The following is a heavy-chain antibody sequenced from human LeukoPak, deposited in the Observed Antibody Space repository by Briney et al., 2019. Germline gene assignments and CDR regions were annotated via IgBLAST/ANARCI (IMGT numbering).Heavy chain of an antibody. V-gene: IGHV3-23*01. J-gene: IGHJ4*02. CDR1: GFTFSSYA. CDR3: AKEATYMVRGVRYYFDY. D-gene: IGHD3-10*01. CDR2: ISGSGGST. Sequence: GGSLRLSCAASGFTFSSYAMSWVRQAPGKGLEWVSAISGSGGSTYYADSVKGRFTISRDNSKNTLCLQMNSLRAEDTAVYYCAKEATYMVRGVRYYFDYWGQGTLVTVSS.